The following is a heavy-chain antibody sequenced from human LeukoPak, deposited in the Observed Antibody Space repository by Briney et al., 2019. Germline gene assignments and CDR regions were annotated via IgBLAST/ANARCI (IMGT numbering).Heavy chain of an antibody. J-gene: IGHJ3*02. D-gene: IGHD1-14*01. CDR1: GFTFSSYT. V-gene: IGHV3-21*01. CDR3: AREPTTQAFDI. CDR2: ISSSGSYI. Sequence: GGSLRLSCAASGFTFSSYTMNWVRQAPGKGLEWVSSISSSGSYIYYADSVKGRFTISRDNSKNTLYLQMNSLRAEDTAVYYCAREPTTQAFDIWGQGTMVTVSS.